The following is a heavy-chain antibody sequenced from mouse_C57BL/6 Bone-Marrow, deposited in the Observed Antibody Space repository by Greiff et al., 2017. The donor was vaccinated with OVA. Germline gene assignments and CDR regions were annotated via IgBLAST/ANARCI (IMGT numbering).Heavy chain of an antibody. J-gene: IGHJ2*01. CDR1: GFTFSDYY. CDR2: INYDGSST. V-gene: IGHV5-16*01. D-gene: IGHD2-3*01. Sequence: EVKLVESEGGLVQPGSSMKLSCTASGFTFSDYYMAWVRQVPEKGLEWVANINYDGSSTDYLDSLKSRFIISRDNAKNNLYLQLSSLQSEDTATYYCASIPNDYLDYWGQGTTLTVSS. CDR3: ASIPNDYLDY.